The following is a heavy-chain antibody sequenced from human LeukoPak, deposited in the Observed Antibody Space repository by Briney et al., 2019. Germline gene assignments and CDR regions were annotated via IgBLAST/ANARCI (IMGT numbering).Heavy chain of an antibody. V-gene: IGHV4-59*01. CDR2: IYYSGST. D-gene: IGHD5-18*01. CDR3: ARVDTDMGILTIDY. CDR1: GGSISSYY. J-gene: IGHJ4*02. Sequence: SETLSLTCTVSGGSISSYYWSWIRQPPGKGLEWVGYIYYSGSTNYNPSLKSRVTISVDTSKNQFSLKLSSVTAADTAVYYCARVDTDMGILTIDYWGQGILVTVSS.